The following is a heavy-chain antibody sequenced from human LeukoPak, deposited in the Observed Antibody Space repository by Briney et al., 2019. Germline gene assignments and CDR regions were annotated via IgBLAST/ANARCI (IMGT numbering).Heavy chain of an antibody. J-gene: IGHJ5*02. CDR2: ISSSSSYI. CDR1: GFTFSSYS. Sequence: GGSLRLSCAASGFTFSSYSMNWVRQAPGKGLEWVSSISSSSSYIYYADSVKGRFTISRDNAKNSLYLQMNSLRAEDTAVYYCARMPGYSWVWFDPWGQGTLVTVSS. CDR3: ARMPGYSWVWFDP. D-gene: IGHD5-18*01. V-gene: IGHV3-21*01.